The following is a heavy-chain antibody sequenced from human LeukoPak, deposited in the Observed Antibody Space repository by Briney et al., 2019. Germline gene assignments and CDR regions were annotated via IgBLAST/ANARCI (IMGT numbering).Heavy chain of an antibody. D-gene: IGHD2-15*01. Sequence: GGSLRLSCAAPGFTFSNYWMHWVRQAPGKGLVWVSRINSDGSSATYADSVKGRFTISRDNAKNTPYLQMNSLRAEDTAVYYCARGSDYYGMDVWGQGTTVTVSS. CDR3: ARGSDYYGMDV. V-gene: IGHV3-74*03. CDR1: GFTFSNYW. J-gene: IGHJ6*02. CDR2: INSDGSSA.